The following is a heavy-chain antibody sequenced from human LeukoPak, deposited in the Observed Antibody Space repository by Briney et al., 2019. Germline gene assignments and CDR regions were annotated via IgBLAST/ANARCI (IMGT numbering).Heavy chain of an antibody. D-gene: IGHD6-19*01. Sequence: SETLSLTCTVSGDSISNYYWSWIRQPPGKGLEWIGYMFHSGSTDYNPALKSRVTISADTSKSQFSLNLSSVTAADTAVYYCARVHSSGWMVYFDYWGQGTLVTVSS. V-gene: IGHV4-59*01. CDR2: MFHSGST. CDR1: GDSISNYY. J-gene: IGHJ4*02. CDR3: ARVHSSGWMVYFDY.